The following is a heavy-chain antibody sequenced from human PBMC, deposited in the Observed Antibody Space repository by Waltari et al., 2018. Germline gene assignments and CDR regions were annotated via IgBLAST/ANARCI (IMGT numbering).Heavy chain of an antibody. V-gene: IGHV4-39*01. D-gene: IGHD4-4*01. CDR2: VYSSGIS. CDR1: GGSIRSSTSY. Sequence: QLQLQESGPGLVKPSETLSLTCTVSGGSIRSSTSYWGWIRQPPGKGLEWIGTVYSSGISYYNLSLQSRVTISVDTSKNQFSLRLSSVTAADTAVYYCARHPTVTTIPPVWGQGTTVTVSS. J-gene: IGHJ6*02. CDR3: ARHPTVTTIPPV.